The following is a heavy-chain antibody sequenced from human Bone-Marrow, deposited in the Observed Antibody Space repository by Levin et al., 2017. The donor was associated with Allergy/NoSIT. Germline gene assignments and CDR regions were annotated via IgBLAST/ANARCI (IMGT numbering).Heavy chain of an antibody. Sequence: GESLKISCAASGFNFNYYAMHWVRQAPGKGLEWVAVIWNDGSKIYYGDSVEGRITISRDNSKNMLYLHMNSLRAEDTAVYYCARAGSLTMVRDFFDSWGQGTLLTVSS. D-gene: IGHD3-10*01. V-gene: IGHV3-33*01. CDR2: IWNDGSKI. CDR1: GFNFNYYA. J-gene: IGHJ4*02. CDR3: ARAGSLTMVRDFFDS.